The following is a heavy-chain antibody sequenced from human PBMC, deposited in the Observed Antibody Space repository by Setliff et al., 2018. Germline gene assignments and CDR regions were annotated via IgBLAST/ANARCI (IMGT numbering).Heavy chain of an antibody. CDR1: GYTLTELS. CDR3: AREEVGRYSSGWYISSDNWFDP. CDR2: INPNSGGT. J-gene: IGHJ5*02. V-gene: IGHV1-2*06. Sequence: ASVKVSCKVSGYTLTELSMHWVRQAPGQGLEWMGRINPNSGGTNYAQKFQGRVTMTRDTSISTAYMELSRLRPDDTAVYYCAREEVGRYSSGWYISSDNWFDPWGQGTLVTVSS. D-gene: IGHD6-19*01.